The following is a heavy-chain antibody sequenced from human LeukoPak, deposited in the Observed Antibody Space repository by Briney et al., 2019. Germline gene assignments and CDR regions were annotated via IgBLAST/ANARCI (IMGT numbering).Heavy chain of an antibody. D-gene: IGHD6-13*01. V-gene: IGHV3-21*01. CDR2: ISSSSSYI. CDR3: AXDXXXXSSXDDY. CDR1: GFTFSSYS. J-gene: IGHJ4*01. Sequence: GGSLRLSCAASGFTFSSYSMNWVRQAPGKGLEWVSSISSSSSYIYYADSVKGRFTISRDNAKNSLYLQMNSLRAEDTAVYYCAXDXXXXSSXDDYWGXGTLVTV.